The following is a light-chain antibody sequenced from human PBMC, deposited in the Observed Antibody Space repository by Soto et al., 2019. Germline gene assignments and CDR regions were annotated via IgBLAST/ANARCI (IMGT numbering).Light chain of an antibody. CDR2: EVT. CDR3: SSYAGNNNVI. CDR1: SSDIGGYTH. Sequence: QSVLIQPPSASGPPGQSVTISCTGSSSDIGGYTHISWYQQHPGKAPKLMIYEVTKRPSWVPNRFSGSKSGNTASLTVSGLQAEDEADYYCSSYAGNNNVIFGGGTQLTVL. V-gene: IGLV2-8*01. J-gene: IGLJ2*01.